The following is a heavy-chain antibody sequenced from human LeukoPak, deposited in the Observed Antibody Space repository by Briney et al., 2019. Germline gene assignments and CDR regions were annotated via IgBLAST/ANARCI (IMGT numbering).Heavy chain of an antibody. CDR3: ARGGAGYSFYYYMEV. D-gene: IGHD1-26*01. Sequence: ASVKVSCTASGYTFTGYYMHWVRQAPGQGLEWMGWINPNSGGTNYAQKFQGRVTMTRDTSISTAYMELSRLRSDDTAVYYCARGGAGYSFYYYMEVWGKGTTVTVSS. V-gene: IGHV1-2*02. CDR2: INPNSGGT. CDR1: GYTFTGYY. J-gene: IGHJ6*03.